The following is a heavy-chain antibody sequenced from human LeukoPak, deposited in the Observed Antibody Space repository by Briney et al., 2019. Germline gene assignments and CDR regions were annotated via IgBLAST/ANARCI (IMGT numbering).Heavy chain of an antibody. J-gene: IGHJ5*02. Sequence: SETLSLTCTVSGGSISSSSYYWGWIRQPPGKGLEWIGSIYYSGSTYYNPSLKSRVTISVDTSKNQFSLKLSSVTAADTAVYYCARLTDYGGNPGWFDPWGQGTLVTVSS. CDR1: GGSISSSSYY. CDR3: ARLTDYGGNPGWFDP. V-gene: IGHV4-39*01. D-gene: IGHD4-23*01. CDR2: IYYSGST.